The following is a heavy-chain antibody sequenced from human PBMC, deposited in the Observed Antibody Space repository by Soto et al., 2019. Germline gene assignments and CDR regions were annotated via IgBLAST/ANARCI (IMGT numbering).Heavy chain of an antibody. V-gene: IGHV4-34*01. D-gene: IGHD3-3*01. J-gene: IGHJ4*02. CDR1: GGSFSGYY. CDR2: INHSGST. CDR3: AGPKFGALVGY. Sequence: SETLSLTCAVYGGSFSGYYWSWIRQPPGKGLEWIGEINHSGSTNYNPSLKSRVTISVDTSKNQFSLKLSSVTAADTAVYYCAGPKFGALVGYWGQGTLVTVSS.